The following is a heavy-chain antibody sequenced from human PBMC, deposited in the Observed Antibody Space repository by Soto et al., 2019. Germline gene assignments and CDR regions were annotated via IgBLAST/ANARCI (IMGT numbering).Heavy chain of an antibody. CDR1: GFTFRGYW. CDR2: INNDGSDT. J-gene: IGHJ5*02. Sequence: GGSLRLACAASGFTFRGYWMHWVRQGPGKGLVWVSRINNDGSDTTYADSVKGRFTISRDNAKNTVYLQMNSLRAEDTAVYYCVRDKPHNWFDPWGQGT. CDR3: VRDKPHNWFDP. V-gene: IGHV3-74*01.